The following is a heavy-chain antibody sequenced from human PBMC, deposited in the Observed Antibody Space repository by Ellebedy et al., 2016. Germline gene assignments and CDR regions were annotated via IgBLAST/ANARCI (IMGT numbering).Heavy chain of an antibody. Sequence: GESLKISXAASGFTFSSYWMHWVRQAPGKGLVWVSRINSDGSSTSYADSVKGRFTISRDNAKNTLYLQMNSLRVEDTAVYYCARERVVTAIYYYYYGMDVWGQGTTVTVSS. J-gene: IGHJ6*02. V-gene: IGHV3-74*01. CDR3: ARERVVTAIYYYYYGMDV. CDR1: GFTFSSYW. CDR2: INSDGSST. D-gene: IGHD2-21*02.